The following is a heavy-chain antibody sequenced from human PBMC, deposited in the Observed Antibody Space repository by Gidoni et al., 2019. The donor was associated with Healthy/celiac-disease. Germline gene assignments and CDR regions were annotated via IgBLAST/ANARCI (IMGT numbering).Heavy chain of an antibody. Sequence: QVQLQQWGAGLLKPSETLSLTCAVYGGSFSGYYWSWIRQPPGKGLEWIGEINHSGSTNYNPSLKSRVTISVDTSKNQFSLKLSSVTAADTAVYYCARGVPRTYYRNWFDPWGQGTLVTVSS. J-gene: IGHJ5*02. CDR2: INHSGST. D-gene: IGHD3-10*01. V-gene: IGHV4-34*01. CDR3: ARGVPRTYYRNWFDP. CDR1: GGSFSGYY.